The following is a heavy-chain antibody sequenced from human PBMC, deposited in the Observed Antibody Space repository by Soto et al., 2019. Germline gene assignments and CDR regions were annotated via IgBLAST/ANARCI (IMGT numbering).Heavy chain of an antibody. V-gene: IGHV3-23*01. Sequence: LRLSCTVSGFTFNSYAMTWVRQPPGKGLEWVSSTSGSADVTFYADSVKGRFTISRDNSKIMLYLQLNSLRAEDTGVYYCAKYRSTSSGAEGFDYWGQGALVTVSS. D-gene: IGHD6-6*01. J-gene: IGHJ4*02. CDR1: GFTFNSYA. CDR2: TSGSADVT. CDR3: AKYRSTSSGAEGFDY.